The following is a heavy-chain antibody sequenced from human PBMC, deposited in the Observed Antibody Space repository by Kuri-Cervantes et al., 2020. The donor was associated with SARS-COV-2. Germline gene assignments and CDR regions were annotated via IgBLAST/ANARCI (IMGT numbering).Heavy chain of an antibody. V-gene: IGHV4-39*07. CDR3: ARGPDYYDNSGYYN. J-gene: IGHJ4*02. CDR1: GGSISSSSYY. Sequence: GSLRLSCTVSGGSISSSSYYWGWIRQPPGKGLEWIGSIYYSGSTYYNPSLKSRVTISVDTSKNQFSLKLSSVTAADTAVYYCARGPDYYDNSGYYNWGQGTRVTVSS. CDR2: IYYSGST. D-gene: IGHD3-22*01.